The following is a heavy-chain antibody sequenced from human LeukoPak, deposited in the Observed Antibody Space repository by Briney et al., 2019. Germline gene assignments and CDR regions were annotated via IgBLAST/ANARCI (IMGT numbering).Heavy chain of an antibody. CDR2: IIPIFGTA. D-gene: IGHD6-19*01. J-gene: IGHJ6*02. Sequence: GASVKVSCKASGGTFSNYAISWVRQAPGQGLEWMGGIIPIFGTANYAQKFQGRVTITADESTSTAYMELSSLRSEDTAVYYCAREIAVAGPDRYYYYGMDVWGQGTTVTVSS. CDR3: AREIAVAGPDRYYYYGMDV. V-gene: IGHV1-69*13. CDR1: GGTFSNYA.